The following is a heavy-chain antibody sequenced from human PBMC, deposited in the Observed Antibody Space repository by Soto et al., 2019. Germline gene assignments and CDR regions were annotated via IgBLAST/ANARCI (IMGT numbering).Heavy chain of an antibody. CDR2: IYDDGSA. CDR3: VRDGTKTLRDWFDP. D-gene: IGHD1-1*01. Sequence: SETLSLTCTVSGGSISSSYWSWIRQPPGKGLEWLAYIYDDGSANYNPSLKSRATISLDMSKNQFSLKLTSVTAADTAVYYCVRDGTKTLRDWFDPWGQGISVTVSS. J-gene: IGHJ5*02. CDR1: GGSISSSY. V-gene: IGHV4-59*01.